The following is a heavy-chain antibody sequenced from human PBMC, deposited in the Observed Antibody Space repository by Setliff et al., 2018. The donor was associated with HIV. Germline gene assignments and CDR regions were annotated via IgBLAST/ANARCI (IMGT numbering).Heavy chain of an antibody. Sequence: PSETLSLTCTVSGASIRGHYWSWIRQSPGKGLEWIGNIYYSGNTNYNPSFKSRFTISRDNSKNTLYLQMNSLRLEDTALYYCVKGGMTNAAFNIWGPGTMVTVSS. J-gene: IGHJ3*02. CDR1: GASIRGHY. D-gene: IGHD3-16*01. CDR3: VKGGMTNAAFNI. CDR2: IYYSGNT. V-gene: IGHV4-59*11.